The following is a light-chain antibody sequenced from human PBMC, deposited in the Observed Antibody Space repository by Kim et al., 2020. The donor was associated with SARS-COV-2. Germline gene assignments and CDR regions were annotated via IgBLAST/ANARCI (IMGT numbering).Light chain of an antibody. CDR3: NSRDSSGAHVV. V-gene: IGLV3-19*01. CDR1: SLRTYF. J-gene: IGLJ2*01. CDR2: QED. Sequence: SSELTQDPAVSVALGQTVRITCQGDSLRTYFASWYQQKPGQAPILVFYQEDKRPAGIPDRFSGSSSGNTASLTITATQAEDEADYYCNSRDSSGAHVVFGGGTQLTVL.